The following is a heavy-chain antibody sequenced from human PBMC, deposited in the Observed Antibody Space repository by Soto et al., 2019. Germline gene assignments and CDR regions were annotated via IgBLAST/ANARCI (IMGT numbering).Heavy chain of an antibody. CDR3: ARSVVVVTTFDY. V-gene: IGHV1-3*05. J-gene: IGHJ4*02. D-gene: IGHD3-22*01. Sequence: QVQLVQSGAEEKKPGASVKVSCKASGYTFTSYAMHWVRQAPGQRLEWMGWINAGNGNTKYSQKFQGRVTITRDTSASTAYRELSRLRSEDTAVYYWARSVVVVTTFDYGGQGTLVTVSS. CDR2: INAGNGNT. CDR1: GYTFTSYA.